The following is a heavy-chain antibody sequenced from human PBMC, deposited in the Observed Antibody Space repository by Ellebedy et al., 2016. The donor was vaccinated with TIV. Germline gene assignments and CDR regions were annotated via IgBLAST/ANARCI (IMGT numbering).Heavy chain of an antibody. J-gene: IGHJ4*02. D-gene: IGHD2-21*02. CDR3: VHIVVVTATGY. V-gene: IGHV3-48*04. CDR1: GFTFNIYS. Sequence: GESLKISCAASGFTFNIYSMNWVRQAPGQGLEWIAFISSGSSSIFYADSVKCRFTISRDNAKNSLYLQMNNLRAEDTAVYYCVHIVVVTATGYWGQGTLVTVSS. CDR2: ISSGSSSI.